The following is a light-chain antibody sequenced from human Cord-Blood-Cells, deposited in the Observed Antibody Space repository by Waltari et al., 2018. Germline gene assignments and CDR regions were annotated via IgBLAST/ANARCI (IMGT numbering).Light chain of an antibody. CDR3: MQALQSQDS. J-gene: IGKJ2*03. Sequence: DTVMTKYPISIRVTPEEQTSISCRSRQSRLHSSGYNYLDWYLQKPGQSPQLLIYLGSIRASRVPDRFSGRGSGTYFTLKISSVEAEDVGVYYCMQALQSQDSFGQGTKLEIK. V-gene: IGKV2-28*01. CDR1: QSRLHSSGYNY. CDR2: LGS.